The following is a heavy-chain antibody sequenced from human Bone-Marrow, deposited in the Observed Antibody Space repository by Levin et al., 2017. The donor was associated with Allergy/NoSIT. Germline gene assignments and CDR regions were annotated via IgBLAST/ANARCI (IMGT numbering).Heavy chain of an antibody. CDR3: ARDTKVTTVSRVRYYSSSGMDV. CDR1: GFTFRSYT. V-gene: IGHV3-30*04. D-gene: IGHD4-11*01. J-gene: IGHJ6*02. Sequence: LSLPCAASGFTFRSYTMYWVRQAPGKGLEWVAVVSYDGSKKSYADSVKGRFTISRDNSKNTLFLQMNTLRAEDTAVYYCARDTKVTTVSRVRYYSSSGMDVWGQGTTVTVSS. CDR2: VSYDGSKK.